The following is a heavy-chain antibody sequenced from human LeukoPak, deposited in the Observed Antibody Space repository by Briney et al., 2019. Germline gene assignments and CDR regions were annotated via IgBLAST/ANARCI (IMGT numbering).Heavy chain of an antibody. V-gene: IGHV1-69*13. CDR1: GGTFSSYA. CDR3: ARDHNPYYGILTGNTWFDP. J-gene: IGHJ5*02. D-gene: IGHD3-9*01. Sequence: SVKVSCKASGGTFSSYAISCVRHAPGQGLEWMGGIIHIFGTANYAQKFQSRVSITADESTSTAYMELSSLRSEDTAVYYCARDHNPYYGILTGNTWFDPWGQGTLVTVSS. CDR2: IIHIFGTA.